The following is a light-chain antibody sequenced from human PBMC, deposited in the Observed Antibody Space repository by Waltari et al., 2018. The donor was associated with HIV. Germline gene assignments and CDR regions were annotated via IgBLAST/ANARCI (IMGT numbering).Light chain of an antibody. V-gene: IGLV2-11*01. Sequence: QSALTQPRSVSGSPGQSVTISCTGTSSNYVSWYQQHPGKAPKVIIYDVSKRPSGVHDRFSGSKSGNTAALTISGLQAEDEADYYCCSCAGSYSYVFGTGTKVTVL. CDR2: DVS. J-gene: IGLJ1*01. CDR1: SSNY. CDR3: CSCAGSYSYV.